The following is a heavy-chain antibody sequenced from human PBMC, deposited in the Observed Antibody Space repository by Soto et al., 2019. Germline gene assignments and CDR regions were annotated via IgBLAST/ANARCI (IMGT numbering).Heavy chain of an antibody. CDR2: INPKTGDT. CDR1: GYTFTDFY. Sequence: QEQLVQSGTEVKKPGASVTVSCKSSGYTFTDFYLHWLRQAPGQGLEWVGWINPKTGDTKSSQKFQGGVTMSRDTSVSTAYIDLTSLTSADTAMYYCATGTNGTTGWYHPWGQGTRVTVSS. CDR3: ATGTNGTTGWYHP. J-gene: IGHJ5*02. D-gene: IGHD1-1*01. V-gene: IGHV1-2*02.